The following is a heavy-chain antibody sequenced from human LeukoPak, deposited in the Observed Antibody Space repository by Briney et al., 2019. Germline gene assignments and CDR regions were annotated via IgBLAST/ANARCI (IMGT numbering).Heavy chain of an antibody. CDR2: INAGNGNT. CDR3: ASPGLDFWSGYFFDY. CDR1: GYTFTSYA. J-gene: IGHJ4*02. D-gene: IGHD3-3*01. Sequence: ASVKVSCKASGYTFTSYAMHWVRQAPGQRLEWMGWINAGNGNTKYSQKFQGRVTITRDTSASTAYMELSSLRSEDTAVYYCASPGLDFWSGYFFDYWGQGTLVTVSS. V-gene: IGHV1-3*01.